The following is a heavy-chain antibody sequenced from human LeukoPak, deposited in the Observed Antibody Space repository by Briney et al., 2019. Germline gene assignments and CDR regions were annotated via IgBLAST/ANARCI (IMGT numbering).Heavy chain of an antibody. Sequence: GGSPRLSCAASGFTFSTYEINWVRQAPGKGLEWLSHISTSGSSIHYADSVKGRFTISRDNAKNSLYLQMNSLRVEDTAVYYCARDATTELGTVYMDVWGKGTTVTISS. CDR1: GFTFSTYE. V-gene: IGHV3-48*03. CDR3: ARDATTELGTVYMDV. D-gene: IGHD4-17*01. J-gene: IGHJ6*03. CDR2: ISTSGSSI.